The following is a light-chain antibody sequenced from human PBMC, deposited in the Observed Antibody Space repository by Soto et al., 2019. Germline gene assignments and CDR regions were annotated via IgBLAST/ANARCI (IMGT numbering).Light chain of an antibody. V-gene: IGLV2-23*03. CDR1: SSDVGRYNL. Sequence: QSALTQPASVSGSPGQSITISCTGTSSDVGRYNLVSWYQQYPDKAPKLMIYEGSERSSGVSNRFSGSKSGNTASLTISGLQAEDEADYYCSSYAGSSTFVVFGGGTKLTVL. CDR3: SSYAGSSTFVV. CDR2: EGS. J-gene: IGLJ2*01.